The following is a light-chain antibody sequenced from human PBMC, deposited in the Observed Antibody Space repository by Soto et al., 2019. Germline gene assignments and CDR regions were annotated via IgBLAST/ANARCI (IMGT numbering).Light chain of an antibody. CDR1: QTITTSQ. V-gene: IGKV3-20*01. Sequence: EIVLTQSPGTLSLSQGERATLFCRASQTITTSQLAWYQQKPGQAPRVLIFGASNRATGIPDRFSGSGSGTDFTLTISRLEPEDFAIYYCQQYAGSPRTFGQGTTVEVK. J-gene: IGKJ1*01. CDR3: QQYAGSPRT. CDR2: GAS.